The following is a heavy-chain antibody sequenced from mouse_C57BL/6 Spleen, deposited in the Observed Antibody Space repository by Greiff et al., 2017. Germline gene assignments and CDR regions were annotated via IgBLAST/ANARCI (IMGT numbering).Heavy chain of an antibody. Sequence: QVQLKESGAELVRPGASVTLSCKASGYTFTDYEMHWVKQTPVHGLEWIGAIDPETGGTAYNQKFKGKAILTADKSSSTAYMELRSLTSEDSAVYYCTNSDYWGQGTTLTVSS. J-gene: IGHJ2*01. CDR3: TNSDY. CDR1: GYTFTDYE. V-gene: IGHV1-15*01. CDR2: IDPETGGT.